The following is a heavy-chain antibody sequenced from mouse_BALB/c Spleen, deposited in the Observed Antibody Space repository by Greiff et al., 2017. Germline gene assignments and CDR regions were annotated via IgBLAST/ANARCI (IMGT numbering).Heavy chain of an antibody. CDR1: GFSLTSYG. J-gene: IGHJ1*01. Sequence: QVQLQQSGPGLVQPSQSLSITCTVSGFSLTSYGVHWVRQSPGKGLEWLGVIWSGGSTDYNAAFISRLSISKDNSKSQVFFKMNSLQANDTAIYYCARKVYGYDGYFDVWGAGTTVTVSS. D-gene: IGHD2-2*01. CDR2: IWSGGST. V-gene: IGHV2-2*02. CDR3: ARKVYGYDGYFDV.